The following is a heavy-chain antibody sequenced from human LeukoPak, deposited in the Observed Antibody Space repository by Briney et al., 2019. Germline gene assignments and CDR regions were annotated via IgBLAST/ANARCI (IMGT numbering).Heavy chain of an antibody. D-gene: IGHD3-3*01. J-gene: IGHJ4*02. Sequence: GRSLRLSCAASGFTFSSYAMHWVRQAPGKGLEWVAVISYDGSNKYYADSVKGRFTISRDNSKNTLYLQMNSLRAEDTAVYYCARAYYDFWGGYYPYRTFDYWGQGTLVTVSS. V-gene: IGHV3-30*04. CDR1: GFTFSSYA. CDR3: ARAYYDFWGGYYPYRTFDY. CDR2: ISYDGSNK.